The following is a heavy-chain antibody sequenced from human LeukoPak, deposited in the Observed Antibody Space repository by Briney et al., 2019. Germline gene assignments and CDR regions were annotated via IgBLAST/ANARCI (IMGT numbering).Heavy chain of an antibody. CDR2: FDPEDGET. V-gene: IGHV1-24*01. Sequence: GASVKVSCKVSGYTLTELSMHWVRQAPGKGLEWMGGFDPEDGETIYAQKFQGRVTMTEDTSTDTAYMELSSLRSEDTAVYYCATTIFGVVIRAFDYWGQGTLVTVSS. CDR1: GYTLTELS. J-gene: IGHJ4*02. D-gene: IGHD3-3*01. CDR3: ATTIFGVVIRAFDY.